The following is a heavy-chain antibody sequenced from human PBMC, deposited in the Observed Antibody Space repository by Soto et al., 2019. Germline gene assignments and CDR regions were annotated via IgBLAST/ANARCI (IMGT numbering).Heavy chain of an antibody. D-gene: IGHD5-18*01. J-gene: IGHJ4*02. CDR2: ISGSGGST. CDR1: GFTFSSYA. V-gene: IGHV3-23*01. Sequence: EVQLLESGGGLVQPGGSLRLSCAASGFTFSSYAMSWVRQAPGKGLEWVSAISGSGGSTYYADSVKGRFTISRDNSKNTMYLQMNSLRAEDTAVYYCAKDYSYGYRGFDYWGQGTLVTVSS. CDR3: AKDYSYGYRGFDY.